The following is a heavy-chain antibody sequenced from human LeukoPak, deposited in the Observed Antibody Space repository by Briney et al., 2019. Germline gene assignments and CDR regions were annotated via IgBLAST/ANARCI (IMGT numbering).Heavy chain of an antibody. CDR3: ARDGGTGYYYYYMDV. CDR1: GYTFTGYY. V-gene: IGHV1-2*02. CDR2: INPNNGGT. J-gene: IGHJ6*03. D-gene: IGHD3-16*01. Sequence: ASVKVSCKASGYTFTGYYMHWVRQAPGQGLEWMGWINPNNGGTNYAQKFQGRVTMTRDTSISTAYMELSRLRSDDTAVYYCARDGGTGYYYYYMDVWGKGTTVTISS.